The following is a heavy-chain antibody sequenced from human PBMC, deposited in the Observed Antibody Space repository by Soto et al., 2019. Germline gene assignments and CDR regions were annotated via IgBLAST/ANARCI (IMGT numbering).Heavy chain of an antibody. CDR2: ISGSGGST. CDR1: GFTFSSYA. V-gene: IGHV3-23*01. CDR3: AKDWDSSSWYHLFDY. D-gene: IGHD6-13*01. Sequence: PGGSLRLSCAASGFTFSSYAMSWVRQAPGKGLEWVSAISGSGGSTYYADSVKGRFTISRDNSKNTLYLQMNSLRAEDTAVYYCAKDWDSSSWYHLFDYWGQGTLVTVSS. J-gene: IGHJ4*02.